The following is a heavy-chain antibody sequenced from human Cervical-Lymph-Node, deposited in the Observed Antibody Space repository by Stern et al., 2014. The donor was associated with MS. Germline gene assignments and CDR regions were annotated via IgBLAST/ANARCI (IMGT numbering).Heavy chain of an antibody. J-gene: IGHJ6*02. V-gene: IGHV1-18*01. CDR3: ASQPPSIAARRAYYGMDV. Sequence: VQLVASGAEVKKPGASVKVSCKASGYTFTSYGISWVRQAPGQGLEWMGWISAYKGNTNDAQKLQGRVTMTTDTSTSTAYMELRSLRSDDTAVYYCASQPPSIAARRAYYGMDVWGQGTTVTVSS. CDR1: GYTFTSYG. D-gene: IGHD6-6*01. CDR2: ISAYKGNT.